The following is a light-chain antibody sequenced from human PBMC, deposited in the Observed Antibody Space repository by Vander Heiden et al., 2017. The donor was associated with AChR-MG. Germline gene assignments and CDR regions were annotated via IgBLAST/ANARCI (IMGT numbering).Light chain of an antibody. CDR3: CSYAGSSTLV. J-gene: IGLJ2*01. CDR2: AVS. Sequence: QSALTQPASVSGSPGRSITISCTGTSSDVGSYNFVSWYQQHPGNAPKLMIYAVSKRPSGVSNRFSGSKSGNTASLTISGLQAEDEADYYCCSYAGSSTLVFGGGTKLTVL. CDR1: SSDVGSYNF. V-gene: IGLV2-23*02.